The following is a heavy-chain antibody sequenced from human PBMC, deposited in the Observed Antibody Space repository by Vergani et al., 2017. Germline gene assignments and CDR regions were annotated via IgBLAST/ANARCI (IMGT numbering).Heavy chain of an antibody. CDR3: AREGCYDYVWGSYRLRGGYYFDY. J-gene: IGHJ4*02. D-gene: IGHD3-16*02. Sequence: QVQLVQSGAEVKKPGASVNVSCKASGYTFTTSAMHWVRQAPGQRLEWMGWINAGNGNTKYSQKFQGRVTITRDTSASTAYMELSSLRSEDTAVYYCAREGCYDYVWGSYRLRGGYYFDYWGQGTLVTVSS. CDR1: GYTFTTSA. CDR2: INAGNGNT. V-gene: IGHV1-3*01.